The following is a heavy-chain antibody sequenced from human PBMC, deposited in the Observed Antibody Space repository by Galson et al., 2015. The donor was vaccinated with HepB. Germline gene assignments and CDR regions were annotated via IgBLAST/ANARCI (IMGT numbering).Heavy chain of an antibody. Sequence: SLRLSCAASGFTFSSYIMSWVRQAPGKGLLWVSAISDSGGYTYYADSVKGRFTISRDNSKNTPYLQMNSLRAEDTAVYYCAKPIPAATGYYYYYYGMDVWGQGTTVTVSS. CDR3: AKPIPAATGYYYYYYGMDV. D-gene: IGHD6-13*01. CDR1: GFTFSSYI. CDR2: ISDSGGYT. J-gene: IGHJ6*02. V-gene: IGHV3-23*01.